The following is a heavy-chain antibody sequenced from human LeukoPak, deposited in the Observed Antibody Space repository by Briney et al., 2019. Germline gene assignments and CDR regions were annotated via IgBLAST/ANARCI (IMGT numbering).Heavy chain of an antibody. CDR3: ARDLSGLYYYYGMDV. V-gene: IGHV3-48*03. CDR1: GFTFSSYE. Sequence: PGGSLRLSCAASGFTFSSYEMNWVRQAPGKGLEWVSYISSSGSTIHYADSVKGRFTISRDNAKNSLYLQMNSLRAEDTAVYYCARDLSGLYYYYGMDVWGQGTTVTVSS. CDR2: ISSSGSTI. J-gene: IGHJ6*02.